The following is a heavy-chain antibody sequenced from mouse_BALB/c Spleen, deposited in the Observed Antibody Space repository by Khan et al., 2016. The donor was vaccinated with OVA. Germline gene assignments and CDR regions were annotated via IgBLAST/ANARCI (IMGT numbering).Heavy chain of an antibody. D-gene: IGHD4-1*01. Sequence: EVELVESGGDLMKPGGSLKLSCAASGFTFSTYGMSWVRQTPDKSLEWVATINSGGYYTYYPDSVQGRFTVSRNNDRNTLYLQMSSLKSEDTAMYFCASHLTGLFAYWGQGTLVTVSA. CDR2: INSGGYYT. V-gene: IGHV5-6*01. CDR1: GFTFSTYG. J-gene: IGHJ3*01. CDR3: ASHLTGLFAY.